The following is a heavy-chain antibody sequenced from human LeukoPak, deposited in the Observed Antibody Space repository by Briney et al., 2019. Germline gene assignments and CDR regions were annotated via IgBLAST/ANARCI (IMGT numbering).Heavy chain of an antibody. J-gene: IGHJ4*02. D-gene: IGHD3-22*01. Sequence: GGSLRLSCAASGFTFSSYAMSWVRQAPGKGLEWVSAISGSGGSTYYADSVKGRFTISRDNSKNTLYLQMNSLRAEDTAVYYCAKFLSQGSGYYYRYFDYWGQGTLVTVSS. CDR1: GFTFSSYA. CDR2: ISGSGGST. CDR3: AKFLSQGSGYYYRYFDY. V-gene: IGHV3-23*01.